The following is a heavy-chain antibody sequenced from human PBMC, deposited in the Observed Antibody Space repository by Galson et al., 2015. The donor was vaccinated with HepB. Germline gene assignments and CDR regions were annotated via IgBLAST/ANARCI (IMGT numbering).Heavy chain of an antibody. D-gene: IGHD1-14*01. CDR3: AKMDGAGTTDYYYGMDV. J-gene: IGHJ6*02. V-gene: IGHV3-9*01. CDR1: GFTFDDYA. Sequence: SLRLSCAASGFTFDDYAMHWVRQIPGKGLEWVSGISWNSGRIDYADSVKGRFTISRDNAKNSLFLQMNSLRGEDTALYYCAKMDGAGTTDYYYGMDVWGQGTTVTVSS. CDR2: ISWNSGRI.